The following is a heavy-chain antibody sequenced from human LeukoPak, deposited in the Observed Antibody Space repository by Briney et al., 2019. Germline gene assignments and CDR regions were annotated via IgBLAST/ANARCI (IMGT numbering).Heavy chain of an antibody. CDR1: GGSFSGYY. V-gene: IGHV4-34*01. D-gene: IGHD2-15*01. J-gene: IGHJ4*02. Sequence: SETLSLTCAVYGGSFSGYYWSWIRQPPGKGLEWIGESNHSGSTNYNPSLKSRVTISVDTSKNQFSLKLSSVTAADTAVYYCARGRCSGGSCYRGVYYFDYWGQGTLVTVSS. CDR2: SNHSGST. CDR3: ARGRCSGGSCYRGVYYFDY.